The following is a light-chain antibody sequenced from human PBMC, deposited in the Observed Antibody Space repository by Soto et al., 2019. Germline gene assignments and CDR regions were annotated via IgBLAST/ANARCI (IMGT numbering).Light chain of an antibody. J-gene: IGKJ3*01. Sequence: EIVLTQSPGTLSLSPGERVTLSCRASQSVSSNYLAWYQQKPGQAPRLLIYGASSRATGIPDRFSGSGSGTDFPLTISRLEPEDFAMYYCQQYGSSPLFTFGPGTKVDIK. V-gene: IGKV3-20*01. CDR1: QSVSSNY. CDR3: QQYGSSPLFT. CDR2: GAS.